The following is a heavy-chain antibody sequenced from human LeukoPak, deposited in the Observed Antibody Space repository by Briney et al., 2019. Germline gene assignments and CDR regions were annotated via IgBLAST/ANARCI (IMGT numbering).Heavy chain of an antibody. CDR2: ISGSGDST. J-gene: IGHJ3*02. CDR1: GFTFTSYA. Sequence: PGGSLRLSCAASGFTFTSYAISWVRQAPGKGLEWVSVISGSGDSTYYADSVKGRFTISRDNSKDTLYLQMNSLRAEDTAVYYCAKDRVIWGAFDIWGQGTMVTVSS. V-gene: IGHV3-23*01. D-gene: IGHD3-16*02. CDR3: AKDRVIWGAFDI.